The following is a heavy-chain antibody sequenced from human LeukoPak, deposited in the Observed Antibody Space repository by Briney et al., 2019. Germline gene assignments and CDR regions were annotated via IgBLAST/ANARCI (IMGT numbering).Heavy chain of an antibody. J-gene: IGHJ4*02. CDR3: ARGCQGYFDY. Sequence: PSETLSLTCAVSGGSISSGGYSWSWIRQPPGKGLEWIGYIYYSGSTYYNPSLSSRVTMSVDTSKNQFSLKLSSVTAADTAVYYCARGCQGYFDYWGQGTLVTVSS. CDR1: GGSISSGGYS. CDR2: IYYSGST. V-gene: IGHV4-30-4*07. D-gene: IGHD2-2*01.